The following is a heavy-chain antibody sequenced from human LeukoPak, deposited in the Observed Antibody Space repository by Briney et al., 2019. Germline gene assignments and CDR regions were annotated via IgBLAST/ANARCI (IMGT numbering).Heavy chain of an antibody. J-gene: IGHJ3*02. Sequence: PGGSLRLSCAASGFTFSSYAMSWVRQAPGKGLEWVSSISSSSSYIYYADPVKGRFTISRDNAKNSLYLQMNSLRAEDTAVYYCARDVSRATQDAFDIWGQGTMVTVSS. CDR2: ISSSSSYI. CDR3: ARDVSRATQDAFDI. V-gene: IGHV3-21*01. D-gene: IGHD5-12*01. CDR1: GFTFSSYA.